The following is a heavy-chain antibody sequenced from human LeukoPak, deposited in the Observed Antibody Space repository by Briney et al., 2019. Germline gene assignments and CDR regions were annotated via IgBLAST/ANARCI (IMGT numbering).Heavy chain of an antibody. J-gene: IGHJ4*02. Sequence: SVAVSCTASGGTFSSYAISWVRQAPGQGLEWMGGIIPIFGTANYAQKFQGRVTITTDESTSTAYMELSSLRSEDTAVYYCARETGITMVRGSGLFYWGQGTLVTVSS. V-gene: IGHV1-69*05. CDR1: GGTFSSYA. D-gene: IGHD3-10*01. CDR3: ARETGITMVRGSGLFY. CDR2: IIPIFGTA.